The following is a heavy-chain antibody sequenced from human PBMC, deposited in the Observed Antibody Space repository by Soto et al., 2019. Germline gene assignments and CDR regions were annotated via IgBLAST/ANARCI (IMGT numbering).Heavy chain of an antibody. CDR3: PGRLLGAPGDWWSDP. V-gene: IGHV1-46*01. Sequence: QVQLVQSGAEVVKPGASVRVSCKASGFTLTNYYIHWLRQTPGQGLEWMGIINPSSGDTHYEQKFQGKVTMTRDRSTGRWYWEVGGLRPEETAFIYGPGRLLGAPGDWWSDPWGQGTRVPV. CDR2: INPSSGDT. D-gene: IGHD2-15*01. CDR1: GFTLTNYY. J-gene: IGHJ5*02.